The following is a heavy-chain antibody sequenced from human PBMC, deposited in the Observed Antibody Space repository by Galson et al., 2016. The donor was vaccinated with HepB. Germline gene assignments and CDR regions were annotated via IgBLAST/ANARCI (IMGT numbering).Heavy chain of an antibody. D-gene: IGHD6-13*01. CDR2: INTGNGNT. J-gene: IGHJ6*02. CDR1: GYRFFAYG. CDR3: ARNGGPVYSSSWQYYFGMDV. V-gene: IGHV1-3*04. Sequence: SVKVSCKASGYRFFAYGISWVRQAPGQRLEWMGWINTGNGNTKYSQKFQGRVTITRDTSASTASMELSSLRSEDTALYYCARNGGPVYSSSWQYYFGMDVWGQGTTVTVSS.